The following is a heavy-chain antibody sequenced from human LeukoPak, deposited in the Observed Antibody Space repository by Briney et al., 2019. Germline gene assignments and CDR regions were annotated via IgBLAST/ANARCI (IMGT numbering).Heavy chain of an antibody. J-gene: IGHJ4*02. CDR1: GFTFSSYA. CDR2: ISGSGGST. Sequence: QSGGSLRLSCAASGFTFSSYAMSWVRQAPGKGLEWVSAISGSGGSTYYADSVKGRFTISRDNSKNTLYLQMNSLRAEDTAVYYCAKDRSTSPNYYDSSGTFDYWGQGTLVTVSS. V-gene: IGHV3-23*01. CDR3: AKDRSTSPNYYDSSGTFDY. D-gene: IGHD3-22*01.